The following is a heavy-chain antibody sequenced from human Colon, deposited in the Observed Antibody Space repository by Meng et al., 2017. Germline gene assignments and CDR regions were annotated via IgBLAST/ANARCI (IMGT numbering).Heavy chain of an antibody. Sequence: QVQLIQSGAEGKMPGASVKVSCKASGYTFTSYTMHWVRQAPGQRLEWMGWINTGNGYTKYSQKFQDRVTITRDTSASTAYMELSSLRSEDTAVYYCASAHYDSSGSVDYWGQGTLVTVSS. CDR3: ASAHYDSSGSVDY. D-gene: IGHD3-22*01. CDR1: GYTFTSYT. V-gene: IGHV1-3*04. J-gene: IGHJ4*02. CDR2: INTGNGYT.